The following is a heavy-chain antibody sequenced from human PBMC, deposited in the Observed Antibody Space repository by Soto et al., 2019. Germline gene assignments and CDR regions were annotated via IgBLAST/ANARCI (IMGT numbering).Heavy chain of an antibody. V-gene: IGHV3-23*01. J-gene: IGHJ1*01. CDR1: GFTFSNYA. D-gene: IGHD4-17*01. CDR3: ANYYGDYAGGEFFQH. CDR2: ITGSGRST. Sequence: GGSLRLSCALSGFTFSNYAMNWVRQAPGKGLEWVSAITGSGRSTYYADSVKGRFTISRDNSKNTLYLQMNSLRAEDTAVYYCANYYGDYAGGEFFQHWGQGTLVTVSS.